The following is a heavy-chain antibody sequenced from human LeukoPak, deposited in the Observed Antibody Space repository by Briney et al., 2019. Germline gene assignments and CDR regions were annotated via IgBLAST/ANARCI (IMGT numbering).Heavy chain of an antibody. V-gene: IGHV1-69*13. CDR1: GGTFSSYA. Sequence: ASVKVSCKASGGTFSSYAISWVRQAPGQGLEWMGGIIPIFGTANYAQKFQGRVTITADESTSTAYMELSSLRSEDTAVYYCARERGSSGSYSPFDYWGQGTLVTVSS. CDR2: IIPIFGTA. CDR3: ARERGSSGSYSPFDY. J-gene: IGHJ4*02. D-gene: IGHD1-26*01.